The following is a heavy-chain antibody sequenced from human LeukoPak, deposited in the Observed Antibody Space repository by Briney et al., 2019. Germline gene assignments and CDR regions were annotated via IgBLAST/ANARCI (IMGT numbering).Heavy chain of an antibody. D-gene: IGHD2-2*01. V-gene: IGHV3-48*03. CDR2: ISGSGSTI. J-gene: IGHJ4*02. Sequence: PGGSLRLSCAASGFTFSSYEMNWVRQAPGKGLEWVSYISGSGSTIYYADSVKGRLTISRDNAKNSLYLQMNSLRAEDTAVYYCASLSADTSCYSCVDYWGQGTLVTVSS. CDR3: ASLSADTSCYSCVDY. CDR1: GFTFSSYE.